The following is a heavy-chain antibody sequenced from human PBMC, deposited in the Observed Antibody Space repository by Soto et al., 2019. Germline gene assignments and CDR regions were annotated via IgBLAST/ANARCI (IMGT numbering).Heavy chain of an antibody. V-gene: IGHV4-34*01. Sequence: ASETLSLTCAVYGGSFSGYYWSWIRQPPGKGLEWIGEINHSGSTNYNPSLKSRVTISVDTSKNQFPLKLSSVTAADTAVYYCARDRYSSSWSSLLYGMDVWGQGTTVTVSS. J-gene: IGHJ6*02. CDR3: ARDRYSSSWSSLLYGMDV. CDR2: INHSGST. D-gene: IGHD6-13*01. CDR1: GGSFSGYY.